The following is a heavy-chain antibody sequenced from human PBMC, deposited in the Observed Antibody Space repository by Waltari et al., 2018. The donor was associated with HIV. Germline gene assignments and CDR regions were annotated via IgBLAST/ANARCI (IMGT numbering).Heavy chain of an antibody. Sequence: QVRLQESGPGLVKPSGTLSLTCVVSSGSISSSHCWSWVRQPPGKGLEWIGEICHSGTTNYNPSFKSRIDMSIDQSDNQFSLVLESVTAADTATYFCARARPLLTTWAGVYDIWGQGTMVIVSS. CDR2: ICHSGTT. CDR1: SGSISSSHC. V-gene: IGHV4-4*02. J-gene: IGHJ3*02. D-gene: IGHD4-4*01. CDR3: ARARPLLTTWAGVYDI.